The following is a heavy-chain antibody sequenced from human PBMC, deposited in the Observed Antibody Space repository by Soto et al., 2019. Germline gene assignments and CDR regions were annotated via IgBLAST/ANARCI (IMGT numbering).Heavy chain of an antibody. J-gene: IGHJ4*02. CDR3: AKGRHPTTVTLGRVDY. CDR2: ISGSGGST. D-gene: IGHD4-17*01. Sequence: GGSLRLSCAASAFTFSSYAMSWVRQAPGKGLEWVSAISGSGGSTYYADSVKGRFTISRDNSKNTLYLQMNSLRAEDTAVYYCAKGRHPTTVTLGRVDYWGQGTLVTVSS. CDR1: AFTFSSYA. V-gene: IGHV3-23*01.